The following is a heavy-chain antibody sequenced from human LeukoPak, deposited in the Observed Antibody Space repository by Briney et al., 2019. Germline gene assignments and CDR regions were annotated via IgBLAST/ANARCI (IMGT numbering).Heavy chain of an antibody. CDR1: GFTFSSYS. D-gene: IGHD3-3*01. Sequence: PGGSLRLSCAASGFTFSSYSMNWVRQAPGKGLEWVSSISSSSSYIYYADSVKGRFTISRDNAKNSLYLQMNSLRAEDTAVYYCASRMKYDFSMDVWGKGTTVTVSS. CDR3: ASRMKYDFSMDV. V-gene: IGHV3-21*01. CDR2: ISSSSSYI. J-gene: IGHJ6*03.